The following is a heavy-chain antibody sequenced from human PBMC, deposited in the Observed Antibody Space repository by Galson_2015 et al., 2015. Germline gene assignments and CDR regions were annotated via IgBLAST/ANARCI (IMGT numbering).Heavy chain of an antibody. J-gene: IGHJ4*02. Sequence: QSGAEVKKPGESLKISCKGSGYSFTSYWLGWVRQMPGKGLEWMGIIYPGDSDTRYSPSFQGQVTISADKSISTAYLQWSSLKASDTAMYYCARIFRYFDWLEYYFDYWGQGTLVTVSS. V-gene: IGHV5-51*01. D-gene: IGHD3-9*01. CDR3: ARIFRYFDWLEYYFDY. CDR2: IYPGDSDT. CDR1: GYSFTSYW.